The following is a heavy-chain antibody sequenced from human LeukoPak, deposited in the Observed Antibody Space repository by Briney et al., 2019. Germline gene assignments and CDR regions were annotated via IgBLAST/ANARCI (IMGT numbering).Heavy chain of an antibody. CDR2: ISAYNGNT. V-gene: IGHV1-18*01. Sequence: ASVKVSCKASSYTFTSYGISWVRQAPGQGLEWMGWISAYNGNTNYAQKLQGRVTMTTDTSTSTAYMELRSLRSDDTAVYYCARGPDYDFWSGYSNYYYMDVWGKGTTVTVSS. D-gene: IGHD3-3*01. CDR1: SYTFTSYG. J-gene: IGHJ6*03. CDR3: ARGPDYDFWSGYSNYYYMDV.